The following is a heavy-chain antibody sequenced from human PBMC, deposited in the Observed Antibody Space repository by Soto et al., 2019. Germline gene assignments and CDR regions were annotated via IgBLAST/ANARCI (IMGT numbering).Heavy chain of an antibody. CDR3: AGRIAAAEDY. CDR1: GGSFSGYY. V-gene: IGHV4-34*01. Sequence: QVQLQQWGAGLLKPSETLSLTCAVYGGSFSGYYWSWIRQPPGKGLEWIGEINHSGSTNYNPSLKSRVTISVDTSKDQVSLKLSSVTAADTAVYYCAGRIAAAEDYWGQGTLVTVSS. J-gene: IGHJ4*02. D-gene: IGHD6-13*01. CDR2: INHSGST.